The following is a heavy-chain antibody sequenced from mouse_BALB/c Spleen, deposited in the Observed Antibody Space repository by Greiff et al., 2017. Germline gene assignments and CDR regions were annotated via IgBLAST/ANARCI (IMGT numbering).Heavy chain of an antibody. CDR3: ARNGYGSAWFAY. CDR1: GFDFSRYW. J-gene: IGHJ3*01. CDR2: INPDSSTI. D-gene: IGHD2-14*01. V-gene: IGHV4-1*02. Sequence: EVQLQESGGGLVQPGGSLKLSCAASGFDFSRYWMSWVRQAPGKGLEWIGEINPDSSTINYTPSLKDKFIISRDNAKNTLYLQMSKVRSEDTALYYCARNGYGSAWFAYWGQGTLVTVSA.